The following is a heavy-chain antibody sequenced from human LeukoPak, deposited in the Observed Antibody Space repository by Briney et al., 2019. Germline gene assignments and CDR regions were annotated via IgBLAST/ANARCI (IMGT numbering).Heavy chain of an antibody. CDR3: ARIRCSGGSCYVDY. CDR2: IYHSGST. V-gene: IGHV4-30-2*01. J-gene: IGHJ4*02. Sequence: SQTLSLTCAVSGGSISSGGYSWSWIRQPPGKGLEWIGYIYHSGSTCYNPSLKSRVTISVDRSKNQFSLKLSSVTAADTAVYYCARIRCSGGSCYVDYWGQGTLVTVSS. D-gene: IGHD2-15*01. CDR1: GGSISSGGYS.